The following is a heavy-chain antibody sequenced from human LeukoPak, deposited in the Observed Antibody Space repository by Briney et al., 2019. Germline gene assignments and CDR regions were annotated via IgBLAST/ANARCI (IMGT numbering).Heavy chain of an antibody. CDR3: ARGEASYYDSSGYPSDY. Sequence: GRSLRLSCAASGFTFSSYSMNWVRQAPGKGLEWVSSISSSSSYIYYADSVKGRLTISRDNAKNSLYLQMNSLRAEDTAVYYCARGEASYYDSSGYPSDYWGQGTLVTVSS. V-gene: IGHV3-21*01. CDR2: ISSSSSYI. D-gene: IGHD3-22*01. J-gene: IGHJ4*02. CDR1: GFTFSSYS.